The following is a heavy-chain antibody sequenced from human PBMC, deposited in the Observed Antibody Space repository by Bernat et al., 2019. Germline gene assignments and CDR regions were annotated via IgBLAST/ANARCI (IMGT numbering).Heavy chain of an antibody. CDR2: ISSSSSYT. CDR3: ARELRVIVVVPAAHAAFDI. J-gene: IGHJ3*02. V-gene: IGHV3-11*06. CDR1: GFTFSDYY. Sequence: QVQLVESGGGLVKPGGSLRLSCAASGFTFSDYYMSWIRQAPGKGLEWVPYISSSSSYTNYADSVKGRFTISRDNAKNSLYLQMNSLRAEDTAVYYCARELRVIVVVPAAHAAFDIWGQGTMVTVSS. D-gene: IGHD2-2*01.